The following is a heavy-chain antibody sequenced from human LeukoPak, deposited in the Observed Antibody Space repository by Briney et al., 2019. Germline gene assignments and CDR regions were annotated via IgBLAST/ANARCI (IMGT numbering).Heavy chain of an antibody. CDR2: IYSCGGT. J-gene: IGHJ4*02. D-gene: IGHD3-22*01. Sequence: GGSLRLSCAASGFTVSSKYMSWVRQAPGKVLEGVSLIYSCGGTYYADSVKGRFTISRNNSKNPLSLQINRLEAEDTAVYYCARGPSLYYPITDYWGEGTLVTVSS. CDR3: ARGPSLYYPITDY. CDR1: GFTVSSKY. V-gene: IGHV3-53*01.